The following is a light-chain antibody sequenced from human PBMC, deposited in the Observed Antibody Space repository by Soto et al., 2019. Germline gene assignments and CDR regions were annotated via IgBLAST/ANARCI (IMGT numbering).Light chain of an antibody. CDR3: CSYAGSSTWM. CDR2: EGS. J-gene: IGLJ3*02. Sequence: QSVLTQPASVSGSPGQSITISCTGTSSDVGNYNLVSWYQQHPGKAPKLMIYEGSKRPSGVSNRFSGSKSGNTASLTISGLQAEDEADYYCCSYAGSSTWMFGGGTKVTVL. CDR1: SSDVGNYNL. V-gene: IGLV2-23*01.